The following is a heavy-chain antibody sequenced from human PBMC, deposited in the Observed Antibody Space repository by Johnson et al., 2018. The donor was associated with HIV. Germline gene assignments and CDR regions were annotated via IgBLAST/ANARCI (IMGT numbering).Heavy chain of an antibody. CDR1: GFTFDDYA. CDR2: ISWNSGSI. J-gene: IGHJ3*02. CDR3: AKDLFTEREDDAFDI. V-gene: IGHV3-9*01. Sequence: VQLVESGGGLVQPGRSLRLSCAASGFTFDDYAMHWVRQAPGKGLEWVSGISWNSGSIGYADSVKGRFTISRDNSKNTLYLQMNSLRAEDTAVYYCAKDLFTEREDDAFDIWGQGTMVTVSS. D-gene: IGHD1-26*01.